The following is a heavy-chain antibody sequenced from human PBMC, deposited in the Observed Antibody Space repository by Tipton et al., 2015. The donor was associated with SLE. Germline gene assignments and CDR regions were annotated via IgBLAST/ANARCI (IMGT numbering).Heavy chain of an antibody. CDR3: AKGIAAAEYRDAFDI. Sequence: RSLRLSCAASGFTFDDYAMHWVRQAPGKGLEWVSGISWNSGRMGYADSVKGRFTISRDNAKNSLYLQMNSLRAEDMALYYCAKGIAAAEYRDAFDIWGQGTMVTVSS. D-gene: IGHD6-13*01. CDR1: GFTFDDYA. J-gene: IGHJ3*02. V-gene: IGHV3-9*03. CDR2: ISWNSGRM.